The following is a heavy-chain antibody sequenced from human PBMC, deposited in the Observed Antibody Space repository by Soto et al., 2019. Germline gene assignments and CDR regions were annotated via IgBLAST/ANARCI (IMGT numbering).Heavy chain of an antibody. D-gene: IGHD1-26*01. J-gene: IGHJ2*01. CDR2: ISGSGAKT. CDR3: VKERYSSGYFDL. CDR1: GFTFSSYA. V-gene: IGHV3-23*01. Sequence: EAQLLESGGDLVQPGGSLRLSCAASGFTFSSYAMSWVRQAPGKGLEWVSAISGSGAKTYYADSVKGRFTTSRDNSKNTVYLQMNSLRGEDTSIYYCVKERYSSGYFDLWGRGTLATVSS.